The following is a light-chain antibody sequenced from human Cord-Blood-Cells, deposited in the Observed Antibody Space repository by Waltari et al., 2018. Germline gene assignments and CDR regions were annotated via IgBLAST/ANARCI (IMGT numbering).Light chain of an antibody. CDR2: DVS. CDR3: SSYTSSSTWV. Sequence: QSALTQPASVSGSPGQSITISCTATISDVGGYNYVSWYQQPPGKAPQLMIYDVSKRPSGVSNRFAGSKSGNTASLTISGLQAEDEADYYCSSYTSSSTWVFGGGTKLTVL. J-gene: IGLJ3*02. CDR1: ISDVGGYNY. V-gene: IGLV2-14*01.